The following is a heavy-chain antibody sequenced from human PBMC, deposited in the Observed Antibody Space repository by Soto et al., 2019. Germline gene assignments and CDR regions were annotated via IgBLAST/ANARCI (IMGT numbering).Heavy chain of an antibody. D-gene: IGHD6-6*01. J-gene: IGHJ4*02. V-gene: IGHV1-69*13. CDR1: GGTFSSYA. CDR3: ARTIEYSSSSSIDY. Sequence: GASVKVSCKASGGTFSSYAISWVGQAPGQGLEWMGGIIPIFGTSNYAQKFQGRVTITADESTSTAYMELSSLRSEDTAVYYCARTIEYSSSSSIDYWGQGTLVTVSS. CDR2: IIPIFGTS.